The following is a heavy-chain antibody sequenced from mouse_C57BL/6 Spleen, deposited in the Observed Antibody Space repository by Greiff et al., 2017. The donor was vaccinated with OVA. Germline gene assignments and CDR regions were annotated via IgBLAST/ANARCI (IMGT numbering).Heavy chain of an antibody. CDR3: ARHPFPGYFDV. J-gene: IGHJ1*03. Sequence: VQLQQSGPVLVKPGASVKMSCKASGYTFTDYYMNWVKQSHGKSLEWIGVINPYNGGTSYNQKFKGKATLTVDKSSSTAYMELNSLTSEDSAVYYCARHPFPGYFDVWGTGTTVTVSS. CDR1: GYTFTDYY. V-gene: IGHV1-19*01. CDR2: INPYNGGT.